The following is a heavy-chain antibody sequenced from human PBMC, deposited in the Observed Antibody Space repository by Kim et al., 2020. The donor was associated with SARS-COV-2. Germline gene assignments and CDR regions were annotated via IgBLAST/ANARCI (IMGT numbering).Heavy chain of an antibody. V-gene: IGHV4-34*01. CDR1: GGSFSDYY. D-gene: IGHD3-10*01. CDR3: ARGVRGSP. Sequence: SETLSLTCAVYGGSFSDYYWSWIRQPPGKGLEWIGEINHSGSTNYNPSLKSRVTISVDTSKNQFSLKLSSVTAADTAVYYCARGVRGSPWGQGTLVTFSS. J-gene: IGHJ5*02. CDR2: INHSGST.